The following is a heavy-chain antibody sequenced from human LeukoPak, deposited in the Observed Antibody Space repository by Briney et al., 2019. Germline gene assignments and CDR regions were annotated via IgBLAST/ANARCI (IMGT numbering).Heavy chain of an antibody. D-gene: IGHD3-10*01. CDR2: ISHSGST. CDR3: ARRVGRWFGERAHYFNYMDV. CDR1: GGSFSGYY. V-gene: IGHV4-34*01. Sequence: PSETLSLTCAVYGGSFSGYYWSWIRQPPGKGLEWIGEISHSGSTNYNPSLKSRVTISVDTSKNQFSLKLSSVTAAGTAVYYCARRVGRWFGERAHYFNYMDVWGKGTTVTISS. J-gene: IGHJ6*03.